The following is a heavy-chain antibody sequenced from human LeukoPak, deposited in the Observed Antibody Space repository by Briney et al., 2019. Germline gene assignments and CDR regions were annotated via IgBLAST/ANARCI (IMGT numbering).Heavy chain of an antibody. CDR3: ARETVTGSWGY. CDR1: GGSFSGYY. D-gene: IGHD4-17*01. J-gene: IGHJ4*02. CDR2: INHSGST. V-gene: IGHV4-34*01. Sequence: PSETLSLTCAVYGGSFSGYYWSWIRQPPGKGLEWIGEINHSGSTNYNPSLKSRVTISVDTSKNQFSLKLSSVTAADTAVYYCARETVTGSWGYWGQGTLVTVSS.